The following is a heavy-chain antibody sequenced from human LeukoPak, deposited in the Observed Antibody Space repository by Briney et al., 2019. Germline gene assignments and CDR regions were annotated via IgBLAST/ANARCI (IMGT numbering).Heavy chain of an antibody. D-gene: IGHD2-21*02. CDR2: ISAYNGNT. Sequence: ASVKVSCKASGYTFISYEISWVRQAPGQGLEWMGWISAYNGNTNYAQKFQGRVTMTTDSSTSTAYMELRSLRSDDTAVYYCASDNSGDSDDAFDIWGQGTMVTVSS. J-gene: IGHJ3*02. CDR3: ASDNSGDSDDAFDI. V-gene: IGHV1-18*01. CDR1: GYTFISYE.